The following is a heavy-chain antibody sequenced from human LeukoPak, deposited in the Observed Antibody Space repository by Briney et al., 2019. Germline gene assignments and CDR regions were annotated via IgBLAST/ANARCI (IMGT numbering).Heavy chain of an antibody. Sequence: AGGSLRLSCAASGFTFSSYSMNWVRQAPGKGLEWVSSISSSSSYIYYADSVKGRFTISRDNAKNSLYLQMNSLRAEDTAVYYCARSYYYDSSGHDAFDIWGQGTMVTVSS. V-gene: IGHV3-21*01. J-gene: IGHJ3*02. CDR2: ISSSSSYI. D-gene: IGHD3-22*01. CDR3: ARSYYYDSSGHDAFDI. CDR1: GFTFSSYS.